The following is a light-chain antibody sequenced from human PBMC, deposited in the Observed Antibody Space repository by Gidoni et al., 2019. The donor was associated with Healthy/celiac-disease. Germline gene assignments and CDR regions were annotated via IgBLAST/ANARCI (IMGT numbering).Light chain of an antibody. CDR3: QQYYSTPWT. CDR2: WES. J-gene: IGKJ1*01. CDR1: QSVLYSSNNKND. V-gene: IGKV4-1*01. Sequence: DIVMTQSPDSLAVSLGERATINCKSSQSVLYSSNNKNDLAWYQQKPGQPPKLLIYWESTRESGVPDRFSGSGSGTDFTLTISSLQAEDVAFYYCQQYYSTPWTFGQGTKVEIK.